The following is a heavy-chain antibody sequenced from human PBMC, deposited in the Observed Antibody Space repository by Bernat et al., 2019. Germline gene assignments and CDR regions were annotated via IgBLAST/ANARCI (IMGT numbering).Heavy chain of an antibody. CDR1: GFTFDDYA. V-gene: IGHV3-9*01. CDR2: ISWNSGSM. J-gene: IGHJ4*02. D-gene: IGHD6-6*01. Sequence: EVQLVESGGGLVQPGRSLRLSCAASGFTFDDYAMHWVRQAPGKGLEWVSGISWNSGSMSYADSVKSRFTISRDNTKNSLYLQMNSLGAEDTALYYCAKDYSSSSFDAQFDYWGQGTLVTVSS. CDR3: AKDYSSSSFDAQFDY.